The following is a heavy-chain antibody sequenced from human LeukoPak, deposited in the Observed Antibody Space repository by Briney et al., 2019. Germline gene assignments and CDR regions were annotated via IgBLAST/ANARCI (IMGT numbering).Heavy chain of an antibody. CDR2: IYTGGST. CDR1: GGSISSYY. Sequence: SETLSLTCTVSGGSISSYYLSWIRQPAGKGLEWIGRIYTGGSTNYNPSLKSRVTMSVDTSKNQFSLKLSSLTAADTAVYFCASLRAAGTIDYWGQGTLVTVSS. J-gene: IGHJ4*02. CDR3: ASLRAAGTIDY. D-gene: IGHD6-13*01. V-gene: IGHV4-4*07.